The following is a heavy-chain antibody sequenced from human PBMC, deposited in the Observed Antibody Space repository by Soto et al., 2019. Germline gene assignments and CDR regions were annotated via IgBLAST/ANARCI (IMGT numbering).Heavy chain of an antibody. CDR2: ITSSSSYT. CDR1: GFPFSSYS. CDR3: ARATHYYDSSGYPHGADACES. Sequence: PGGSLRLSCAASGFPFSSYSMSWVRQAPGKGLEWVSSITSSSSYTYYSDSVKGRFTISIENAKNSLYLQMDSLRXRDRAVYYGARATHYYDSSGYPHGADACESCGQATRVSV. V-gene: IGHV3-21*01. D-gene: IGHD3-22*01. J-gene: IGHJ3*02.